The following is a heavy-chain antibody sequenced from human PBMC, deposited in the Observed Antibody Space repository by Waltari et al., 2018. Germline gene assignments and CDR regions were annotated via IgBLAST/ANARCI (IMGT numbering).Heavy chain of an antibody. CDR2: INHSGSA. Sequence: QVQLQQWGAGLLKPSETLSLTCAVYGGSFSGYYWSWIRQPPGKGLEWIGEINHSGSANYNPSLKSRVTVSVDTSKNQFSLKLSSVTAADTAVYYCARRRGVLLWFGGLREGYYFDYWGQGTLVTVSS. CDR3: ARRRGVLLWFGGLREGYYFDY. V-gene: IGHV4-34*01. CDR1: GGSFSGYY. J-gene: IGHJ4*02. D-gene: IGHD3-10*01.